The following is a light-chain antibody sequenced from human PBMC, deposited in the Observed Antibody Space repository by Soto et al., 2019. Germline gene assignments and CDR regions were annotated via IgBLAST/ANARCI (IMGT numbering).Light chain of an antibody. CDR2: LGS. J-gene: IGKJ1*01. CDR1: QSLLHSNGYNY. V-gene: IGKV2-28*01. CDR3: MQALQTPLK. Sequence: DIVMTQSPLSLPVTPGEPASISCRSSQSLLHSNGYNYLDWYLQKPGQSPQLLIYLGSNRASGVHDRFSGSGSGTDFTLKISRVEAEDVGVYYCMQALQTPLKFGQGTKVEIK.